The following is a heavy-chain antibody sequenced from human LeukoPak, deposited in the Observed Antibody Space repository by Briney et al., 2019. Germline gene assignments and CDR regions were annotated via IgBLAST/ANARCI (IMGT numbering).Heavy chain of an antibody. CDR2: IKSKTDGGIT. J-gene: IGHJ4*02. CDR3: STGLTGYYTNYDY. Sequence: PGGSLRLSCVASGFTFSNAWMSWVRQAPGKGLEWVGGIKSKTDGGITDYAAPVKGRFTISRDDSKNTLYLQMNSLKTEDTAVYYCSTGLTGYYTNYDYWGQGTLFAVSS. D-gene: IGHD3-9*01. V-gene: IGHV3-15*01. CDR1: GFTFSNAW.